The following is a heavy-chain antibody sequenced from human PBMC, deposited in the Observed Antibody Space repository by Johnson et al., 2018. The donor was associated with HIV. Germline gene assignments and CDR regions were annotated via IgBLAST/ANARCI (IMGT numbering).Heavy chain of an antibody. J-gene: IGHJ3*02. CDR1: GFTVSSNY. CDR2: IYSGGST. D-gene: IGHD6-6*01. Sequence: VQLVESGGGLVQPGGSLRLSCAASGFTVSSNYMSWVRQAPGKGLEWVSVIYSGGSTYYADSVKGRFTISRDNAKNSLYLQMNSLRAGDTAVYYCARGLLYSSSSGLDAFDIWGQGTMVTVSS. V-gene: IGHV3-66*01. CDR3: ARGLLYSSSSGLDAFDI.